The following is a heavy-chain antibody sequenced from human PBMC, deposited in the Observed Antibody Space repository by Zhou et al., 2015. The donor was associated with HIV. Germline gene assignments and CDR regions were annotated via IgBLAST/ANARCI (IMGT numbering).Heavy chain of an antibody. J-gene: IGHJ6*04. CDR2: IWYDGSTK. CDR1: GFFFRGYG. D-gene: IGHD1-1*01. Sequence: EQLVESGGGVVHPGRSLRLSCSASGFFFRGYGMHWVRQAPGKGLEWVAVIWYDGSTKYYADSVKGRFTISRESSKNTLYLQMNSLRAEDTAVYYCARDPTGDPTNVWGKGTTVTVSS. CDR3: ARDPTGDPTNV. V-gene: IGHV3-33*01.